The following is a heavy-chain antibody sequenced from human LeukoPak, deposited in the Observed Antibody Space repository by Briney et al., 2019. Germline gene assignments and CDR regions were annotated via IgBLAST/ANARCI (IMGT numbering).Heavy chain of an antibody. CDR1: GFTLSSNW. D-gene: IGHD5-12*01. CDR3: ARWGQTSGYYYVDN. V-gene: IGHV3-7*01. CDR2: IKQVGSVK. J-gene: IGHJ4*02. Sequence: GGSLRLSCGASGFTLSSNWMTWVRQAPGRGLERVASIKQVGSVKYYVDSVKGRFTISRDNARNSLSLQMNSLGVEDTAVYFCARWGQTSGYYYVDNWGQGTLVTVSS.